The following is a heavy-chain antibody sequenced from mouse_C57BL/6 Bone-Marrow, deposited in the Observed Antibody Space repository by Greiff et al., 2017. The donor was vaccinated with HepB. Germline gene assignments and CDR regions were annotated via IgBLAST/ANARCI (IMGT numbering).Heavy chain of an antibody. Sequence: VQLQQSGAELARPGASVKLSCKASGYTFTSYGISWVQQRTGQGLEWIGEIYPRSGNTYYIEKFKGKATLTADKSSSTSYLELRSLTSEDSAVYFCARDYGSNWGFAYWGQGTLVTVS. CDR1: GYTFTSYG. D-gene: IGHD1-1*01. V-gene: IGHV1-81*01. J-gene: IGHJ3*01. CDR2: IYPRSGNT. CDR3: ARDYGSNWGFAY.